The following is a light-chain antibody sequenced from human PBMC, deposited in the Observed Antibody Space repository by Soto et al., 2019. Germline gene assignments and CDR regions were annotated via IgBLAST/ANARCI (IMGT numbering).Light chain of an antibody. CDR1: QGVSSY. CDR2: AAS. CDR3: QQLNTFPIT. Sequence: IQLTQSPSSLSASVGDRVTITCRASQGVSSYLAWYQQKPGKAPKLLIYAASTLQSGVPFRFSGSGSGTDFTLTISSLQPEHFATYYCQQLNTFPITFGQGTRLEIK. J-gene: IGKJ5*01. V-gene: IGKV1-9*01.